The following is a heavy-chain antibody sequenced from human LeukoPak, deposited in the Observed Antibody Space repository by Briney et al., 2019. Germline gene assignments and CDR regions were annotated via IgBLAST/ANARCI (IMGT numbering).Heavy chain of an antibody. V-gene: IGHV3-23*01. CDR3: AKTKQQLGLGDFDY. J-gene: IGHJ4*02. Sequence: PGGSLRLSCAAAGFTFSSYAMSWVRQAPGKGLEWVSAISGSGGSTYYADSVKGRFTISRDNSKNTLYLQMNSLRAEDTAVYYCAKTKQQLGLGDFDYWGQGTLVTVSS. CDR1: GFTFSSYA. D-gene: IGHD6-13*01. CDR2: ISGSGGST.